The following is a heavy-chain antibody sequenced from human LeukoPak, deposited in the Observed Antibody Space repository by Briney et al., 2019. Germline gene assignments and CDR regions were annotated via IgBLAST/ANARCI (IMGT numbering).Heavy chain of an antibody. CDR3: ARDPEGYYDILTGWTLNWFDP. J-gene: IGHJ5*02. D-gene: IGHD3-9*01. CDR1: GFTFSSYA. V-gene: IGHV3-30*04. CDR2: ISYDGSNK. Sequence: PGGSLRLSCAASGFTFSSYAVHWVRQAPGKGLEWVAVISYDGSNKYYADSVKGRFTISRDNSKNTLYLQMNSLRAEDTAVYYCARDPEGYYDILTGWTLNWFDPWGQGTLVTVSS.